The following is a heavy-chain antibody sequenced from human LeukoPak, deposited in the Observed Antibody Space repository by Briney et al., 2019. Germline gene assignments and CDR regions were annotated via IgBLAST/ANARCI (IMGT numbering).Heavy chain of an antibody. D-gene: IGHD1-14*01. Sequence: SETLSLTCTVSGGSISSYYWSWIRQPPGKGLEWIGYIYYSGTTIYNPSLKSRVTISVDTSKNQFSLKLRSVTAADTAVYYCPNQIDDNPFVFDSWGQEPLATVS. CDR1: GGSISSYY. CDR3: PNQIDDNPFVFDS. V-gene: IGHV4-59*08. CDR2: IYYSGTT. J-gene: IGHJ4*02.